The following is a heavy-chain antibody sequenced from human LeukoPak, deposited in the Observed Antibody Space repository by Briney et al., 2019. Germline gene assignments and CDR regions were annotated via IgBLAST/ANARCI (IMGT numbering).Heavy chain of an antibody. CDR3: ATLRHSGSYLDAFDI. Sequence: ASVKVSCKASGYTFTSYDINWVRQATGQGLEWMGWMNPNSGNTGYAQKFQGRVTMTRDTSISTAYMELSSLRSEDTAVYYCATLRHSGSYLDAFDIWGQGTMVTVSS. D-gene: IGHD1-26*01. CDR2: MNPNSGNT. J-gene: IGHJ3*02. CDR1: GYTFTSYD. V-gene: IGHV1-8*01.